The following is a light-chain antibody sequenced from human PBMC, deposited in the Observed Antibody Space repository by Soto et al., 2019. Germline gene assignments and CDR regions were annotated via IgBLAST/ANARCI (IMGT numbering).Light chain of an antibody. CDR1: QSISNF. CDR2: GAS. J-gene: IGKJ4*01. CDR3: QQSYSTPLT. V-gene: IGKV1-39*01. Sequence: DIQMTQSPSSLTASVGDRVTITCRASQSISNFLNWYQQKPGKAPDLLIYGASSLQSGIPSRVSGSGSGTRFTLTISRLHPEDFATYYCQQSYSTPLTFGGGTKVEIK.